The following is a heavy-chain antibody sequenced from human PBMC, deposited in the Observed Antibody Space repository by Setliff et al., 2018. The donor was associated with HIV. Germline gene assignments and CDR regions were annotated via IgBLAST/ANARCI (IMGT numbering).Heavy chain of an antibody. CDR2: VYSSGNT. Sequence: SETLSLTCAVSGYSISSGYYWSWIRQPAGEGLEWIGRVYSSGNTNYNPSFKSRVTMSVDTSKNQFSLNLNSVTAADTAVYYCARTLSTMVKTDGYYDYYYMDVWGKGTTVTVSS. CDR1: GYSISSGYY. J-gene: IGHJ6*03. V-gene: IGHV4-4*07. D-gene: IGHD3-10*01. CDR3: ARTLSTMVKTDGYYDYYYMDV.